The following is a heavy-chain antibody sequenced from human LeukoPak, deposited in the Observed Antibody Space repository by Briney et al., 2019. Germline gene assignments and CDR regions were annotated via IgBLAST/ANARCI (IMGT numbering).Heavy chain of an antibody. V-gene: IGHV3-23*01. CDR1: GFPFSNHA. J-gene: IGHJ5*02. D-gene: IGHD2-21*02. CDR3: VREAGYCASVCLKSNWFDP. CDR2: ISNGNT. Sequence: GGSLRLSCAASGFPFSNHAMSWARQPPGKGLEWVSAISNGNTYYADSVRGRFTISRDDSKNMVYLQMNSLRVEDTARYYCVREAGYCASVCLKSNWFDPWGQGTLVTVSS.